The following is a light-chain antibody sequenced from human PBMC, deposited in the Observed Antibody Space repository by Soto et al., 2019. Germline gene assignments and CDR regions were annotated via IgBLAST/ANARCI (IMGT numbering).Light chain of an antibody. J-gene: IGKJ5*01. V-gene: IGKV1-39*01. CDR1: QSISRN. Sequence: DIQMTQSPSSLSASVGDRVTITCRASQSISRNLNWYQHKPGKAPKLLIYAASSLQNGVPSRFSGGGSGKEFTLSISSLQPEDFETYYCQQSYTTASITFGQGTRLEIK. CDR2: AAS. CDR3: QQSYTTASIT.